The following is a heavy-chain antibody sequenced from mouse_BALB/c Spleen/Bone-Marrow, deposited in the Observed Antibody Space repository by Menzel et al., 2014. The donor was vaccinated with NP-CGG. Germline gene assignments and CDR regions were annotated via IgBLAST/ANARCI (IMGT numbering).Heavy chain of an antibody. D-gene: IGHD2-14*01. J-gene: IGHJ2*01. CDR2: IHPNSGNT. CDR3: ARHHRYAYYFDY. V-gene: IGHV1S130*01. CDR1: GYTFTNSW. Sequence: SGSVLVRPGASVKLSCKASGYTFTNSWIHWAKQRPGQGLEWIGEIHPNSGNTNFNEKFKVKATLTVDASSSTAYVDPSSLTAEDSAVYYCARHHRYAYYFDYWGRGTTLTVSS.